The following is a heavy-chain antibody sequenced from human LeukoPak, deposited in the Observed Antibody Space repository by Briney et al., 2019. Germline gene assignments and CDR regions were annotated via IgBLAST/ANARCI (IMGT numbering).Heavy chain of an antibody. CDR3: ARVPGYS. CDR2: TNSDGSST. CDR1: GFTFSSYW. J-gene: IGHJ4*02. D-gene: IGHD6-13*01. V-gene: IGHV3-74*01. Sequence: GGSLRLSCAASGFTFSSYWMHWVRQAPGKGLVWISRTNSDGSSTSYADSVKGRFTISRDSSKNTLYLQMNSLRVEDTAVYYCARVPGYSWGQGTLVTVSS.